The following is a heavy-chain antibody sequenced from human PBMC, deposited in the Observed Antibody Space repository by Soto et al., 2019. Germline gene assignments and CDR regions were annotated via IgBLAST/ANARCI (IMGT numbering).Heavy chain of an antibody. Sequence: QITLKESGPTLVKPTQTLTLTCTFSGFSLSTRGVAVGWFRQPPGKALEWLALIYWDEDKWYSPSLKSRLTITDETSKKQVVLTMTTIDPVVSATYYCAHRPRGYAYYVDYWGQGTLVTVSS. CDR1: GFSLSTRGVA. CDR3: AHRPRGYAYYVDY. D-gene: IGHD5-12*01. J-gene: IGHJ4*02. V-gene: IGHV2-5*02. CDR2: IYWDEDK.